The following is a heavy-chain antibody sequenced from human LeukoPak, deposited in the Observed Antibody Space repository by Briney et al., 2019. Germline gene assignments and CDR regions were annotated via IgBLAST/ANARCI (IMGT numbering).Heavy chain of an antibody. CDR1: GGSISSGSYY. CDR3: ARNSITMVRGVRENWFDP. J-gene: IGHJ5*02. V-gene: IGHV4-61*02. D-gene: IGHD3-10*01. CDR2: TYTSGST. Sequence: PSQTLSLTCTVSGGSISSGSYYWSWIRQPAGKGLEWIGRTYTSGSTHYNPSLKSRVTITIDTSKKQFSLRLTSVTVADSGVYFCARNSITMVRGVRENWFDPWGQGTLVTVSS.